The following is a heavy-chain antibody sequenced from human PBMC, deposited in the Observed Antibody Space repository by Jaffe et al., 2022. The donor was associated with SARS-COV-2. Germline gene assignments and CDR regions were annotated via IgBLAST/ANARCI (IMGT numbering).Heavy chain of an antibody. V-gene: IGHV3-21*01. CDR3: ARLYYYDSSGPDAGVDY. CDR2: ISSSSNYI. CDR1: GFTFSSYT. D-gene: IGHD3-22*01. Sequence: EVQLVESGGGLVKPGGSLRLSCAASGFTFSSYTMNWVRQAPGKGLEWVSSISSSSNYIYYADSVKGRFTISRDNAKNSLYLQMNSLRAEDTAVYYCARLYYYDSSGPDAGVDYWGQGTLVTVSS. J-gene: IGHJ4*02.